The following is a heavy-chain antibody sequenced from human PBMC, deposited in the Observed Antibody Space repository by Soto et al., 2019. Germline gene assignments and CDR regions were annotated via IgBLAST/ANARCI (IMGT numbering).Heavy chain of an antibody. Sequence: SETLSLTCTVSGGSISSSSYYWGWIRRPPGKGLEWIGSIYYSGSTYYNPSLKSRVTISVDTSKNQFSLKLSSVTAADTAVYYCARRGGYGSGQDNWFDPWGQGTLVTVSS. V-gene: IGHV4-39*01. D-gene: IGHD3-10*01. CDR2: IYYSGST. J-gene: IGHJ5*02. CDR3: ARRGGYGSGQDNWFDP. CDR1: GGSISSSSYY.